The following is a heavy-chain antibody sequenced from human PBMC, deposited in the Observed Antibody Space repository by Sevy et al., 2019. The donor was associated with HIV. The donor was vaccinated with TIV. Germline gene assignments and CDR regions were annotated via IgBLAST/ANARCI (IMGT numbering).Heavy chain of an antibody. Sequence: GGSLRLSCAASGFTFSTYTMSWVRQAPGKGLEWVSAISGSAGSTYYADLVQGRFTISRDKSKNTLYLQMNSLRAEDTAVYYCEKGDRTFYGLDVWGQGTTVTVSS. CDR1: GFTFSTYT. D-gene: IGHD2-15*01. CDR2: ISGSAGST. CDR3: EKGDRTFYGLDV. J-gene: IGHJ6*02. V-gene: IGHV3-23*01.